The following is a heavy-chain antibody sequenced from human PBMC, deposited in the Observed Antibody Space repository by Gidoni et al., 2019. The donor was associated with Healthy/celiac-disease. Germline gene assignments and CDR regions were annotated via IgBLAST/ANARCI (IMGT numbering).Heavy chain of an antibody. CDR1: GVSISSSRYY. CDR3: ALSNVVVVISDWYFDL. CDR2: IYYSGST. Sequence: HLQLQVPPPGLVKPSATLSLTCTLPGVSISSSRYYSCWIRQPPGKGLEWFGSIYYSGSTYYNPSLKSRVTISVDTSKNQFSLKLSSVTAADTAVYYCALSNVVVVISDWYFDLWGRGTLVTVSS. V-gene: IGHV4-39*01. D-gene: IGHD3-22*01. J-gene: IGHJ2*01.